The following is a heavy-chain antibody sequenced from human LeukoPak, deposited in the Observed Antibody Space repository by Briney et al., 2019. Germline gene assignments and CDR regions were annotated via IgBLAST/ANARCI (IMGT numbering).Heavy chain of an antibody. J-gene: IGHJ4*02. V-gene: IGHV1-69*04. D-gene: IGHD1-26*01. CDR2: IIPILGIA. CDR3: ARVLVGASGLDY. CDR1: GGTFSSYA. Sequence: GSSVKVSCKASGGTFSSYAISWVRQAPGQGLEWMGRIIPILGIANYAQKFQGRVTITADKSTSTAYMELSSLRSEDTAVYYCARVLVGASGLDYWGQGTLVTVSS.